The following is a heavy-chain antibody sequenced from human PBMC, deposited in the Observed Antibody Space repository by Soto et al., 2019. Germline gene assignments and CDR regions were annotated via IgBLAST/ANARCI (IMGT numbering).Heavy chain of an antibody. D-gene: IGHD3-22*01. CDR3: ARGGSVYYYDSRGRFDY. CDR1: GGSISSYY. CDR2: IYYSGST. V-gene: IGHV4-59*01. J-gene: IGHJ4*02. Sequence: TVSGGSISSYYWSWIRQPPGKGLEWIGYIYYSGSTNYNPSLKSRVTISVDTSKNQFSLKLSSVTAADTAVYYCARGGSVYYYDSRGRFDYLGRGNLVTVSS.